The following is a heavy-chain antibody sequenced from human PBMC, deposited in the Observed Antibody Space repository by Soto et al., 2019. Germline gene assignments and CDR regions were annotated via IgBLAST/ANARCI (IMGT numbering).Heavy chain of an antibody. Sequence: SETLSLTCTVSGGSITSGGYYWSWIRQHPGKGLEWLGYIYDSGSTFYNPSLKSRITLSVDTSKNQFSLKLSSVTVADTAVYFCARKQAGCFYGIDYWGQGTLVTVSS. D-gene: IGHD3-10*01. J-gene: IGHJ4*02. V-gene: IGHV4-31*03. CDR3: ARKQAGCFYGIDY. CDR1: GGSITSGGYY. CDR2: IYDSGST.